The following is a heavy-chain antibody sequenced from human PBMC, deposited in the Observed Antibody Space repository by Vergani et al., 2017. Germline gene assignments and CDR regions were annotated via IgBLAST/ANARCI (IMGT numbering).Heavy chain of an antibody. Sequence: QVQLVESGGGVVQPGRSLRLSCAASGFTFSSYGMHWVRQAPGKELEWVAVMSYDGSNTYYADSVKGRFTISRDNSKNTLYLQMNSLRAEDTAVYYCAKDHDFSGSGWSFDYWGQGTLVTVSS. CDR2: MSYDGSNT. CDR1: GFTFSSYG. V-gene: IGHV3-30*18. CDR3: AKDHDFSGSGWSFDY. D-gene: IGHD6-19*01. J-gene: IGHJ4*02.